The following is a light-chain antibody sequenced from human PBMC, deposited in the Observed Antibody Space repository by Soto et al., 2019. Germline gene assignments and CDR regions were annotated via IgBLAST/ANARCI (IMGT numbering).Light chain of an antibody. CDR2: EVN. V-gene: IGLV2-23*02. Sequence: QAALTQPAAVSGSLGQSITISCSGSGSDIGNYNLVSWYQQQPGKVPRLIIYEVNKGPSGVSNRFSGSKSGNTASLTISDLQPDDECLYYCCSYAGSSLWMFGGGTKLTVL. J-gene: IGLJ3*02. CDR1: GSDIGNYNL. CDR3: CSYAGSSLWM.